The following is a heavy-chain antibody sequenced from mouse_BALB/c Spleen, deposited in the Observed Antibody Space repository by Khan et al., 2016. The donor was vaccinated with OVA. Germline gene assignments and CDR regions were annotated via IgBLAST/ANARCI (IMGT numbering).Heavy chain of an antibody. V-gene: IGHV14-1*02. CDR3: ASSGYSAWFAY. CDR1: GFNIKDYY. J-gene: IGHJ3*01. CDR2: IDPENGET. Sequence: EVQLQESGAELVRPGALVKLSCKASGFNIKDYYIHWVKQRPEQGLEWIGWIDPENGETVYDPKFQGKAIITADTSSNTAYLHLSSLTSEDTAVYYCASSGYSAWFAYWGQGALVTVSS.